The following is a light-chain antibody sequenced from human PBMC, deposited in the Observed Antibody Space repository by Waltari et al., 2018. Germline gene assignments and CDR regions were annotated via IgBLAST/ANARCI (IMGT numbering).Light chain of an antibody. Sequence: ESVLTQSPGTLSLSPGERATLSCRASQSVTRNYLAWYQQKPGQAPRLLIYGASSRATGIPDRFGGSGSGTDFTLTISRLEPEDFAVYYCQQYGISPTFGQGTKVEIK. CDR1: QSVTRNY. CDR2: GAS. CDR3: QQYGISPT. V-gene: IGKV3-20*01. J-gene: IGKJ1*01.